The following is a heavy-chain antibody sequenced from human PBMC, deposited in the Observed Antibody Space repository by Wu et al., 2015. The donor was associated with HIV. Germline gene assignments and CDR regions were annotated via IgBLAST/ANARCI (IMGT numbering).Heavy chain of an antibody. Sequence: VQLQESGPGTGEAFRRPCPSPALSLVAPSVVTTGAGSGSPHGKGLEWIGYIYYSGSTNYNPSLKSRVTISVDTSKNQFSLKLSSVTAADTAVYYCARVPNHSSGYYYYYYGMDVWGQGTTVTVSS. CDR1: VAPSVVTT. CDR3: ARVPNHSSGYYYYYYGMDV. CDR2: IYYSGST. D-gene: IGHD3-22*01. V-gene: IGHV4-59*01. J-gene: IGHJ6*02.